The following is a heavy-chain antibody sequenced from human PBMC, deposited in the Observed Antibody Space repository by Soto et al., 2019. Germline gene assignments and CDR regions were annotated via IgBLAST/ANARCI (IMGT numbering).Heavy chain of an antibody. J-gene: IGHJ4*02. CDR1: GFTVSSKY. CDR2: IYSGGST. V-gene: IGHV3-66*01. Sequence: GGSLRLSCAASGFTVSSKYMNWVRQAPGKGLEWVSVIYSGGSTYYADSVKGRFTISRDNSKNTLYLQMNSLRVEDTAVYYCARESYDDSYYFDYWGQGTLVTVSS. CDR3: ARESYDDSYYFDY. D-gene: IGHD4-17*01.